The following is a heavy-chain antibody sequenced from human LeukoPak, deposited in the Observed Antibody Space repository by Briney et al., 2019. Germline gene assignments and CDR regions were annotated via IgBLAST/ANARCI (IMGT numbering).Heavy chain of an antibody. J-gene: IGHJ6*02. CDR1: GYTFTGYY. D-gene: IGHD4-17*01. Sequence: ASVKVSCKASGYTFTGYYMHWVRQAPGQGLEWMGWINPNSGGTNYAQKFQGWVTMTRDTSISTAYMELSRLRSDDTAVYYCARVHGDYAGYGMDVWGQGTTVTVSS. CDR3: ARVHGDYAGYGMDV. CDR2: INPNSGGT. V-gene: IGHV1-2*04.